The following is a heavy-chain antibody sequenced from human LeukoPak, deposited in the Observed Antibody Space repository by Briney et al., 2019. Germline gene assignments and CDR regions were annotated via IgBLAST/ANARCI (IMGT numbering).Heavy chain of an antibody. V-gene: IGHV3-30*18. D-gene: IGHD6-6*01. J-gene: IGHJ4*02. CDR1: GFIFSTYG. CDR3: AKQSSIAADVDY. CDR2: ISYDGSNK. Sequence: PGGSLRLSCAASGFIFSTYGMQWVRQAPGKGLEWVAVISYDGSNKYYADSVRGRFTISRDNSKNTLYLQLNSLRAEDTAVYYRAKQSSIAADVDYWGQGTLVTVSS.